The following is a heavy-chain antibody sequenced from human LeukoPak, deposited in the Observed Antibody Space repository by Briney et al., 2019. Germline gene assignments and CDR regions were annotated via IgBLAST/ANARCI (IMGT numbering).Heavy chain of an antibody. CDR3: ARGYYCGGDCYLYYYYYYMDV. Sequence: PGGSLRLSCAASGFTFSSYAMHWVRQAPGKGLEYVSAISSNGGSTYYANSVKGRFTISRDNSKNTLYLQMGSLRAEDMAVYYCARGYYCGGDCYLYYYYYYMDVWGKGTTVTVSS. D-gene: IGHD2-21*02. J-gene: IGHJ6*03. CDR2: ISSNGGST. V-gene: IGHV3-64*01. CDR1: GFTFSSYA.